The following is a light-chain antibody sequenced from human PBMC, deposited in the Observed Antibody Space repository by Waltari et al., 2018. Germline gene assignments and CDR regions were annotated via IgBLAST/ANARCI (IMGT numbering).Light chain of an antibody. Sequence: HSALAQPASVSGSPGQSITISCTGTSSDVGGYNYVSWYQQHPGKAPRLMIYDVNNRPSGVSTRFSGCKSGDAASLLISALQAEDEAADYCSSFTRTSTWVFGGGTTLTVL. CDR1: SSDVGGYNY. CDR3: SSFTRTSTWV. CDR2: DVN. V-gene: IGLV2-14*03. J-gene: IGLJ3*02.